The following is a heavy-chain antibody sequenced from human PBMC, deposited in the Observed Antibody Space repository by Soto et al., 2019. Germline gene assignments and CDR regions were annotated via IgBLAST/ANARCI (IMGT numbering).Heavy chain of an antibody. CDR3: AKGGRQWLVTSDFNY. J-gene: IGHJ4*02. CDR1: GFTFSDYA. CDR2: VSHDGRNT. Sequence: GESLRLSYAASGFTFSDYAMHWVRQAPGKGLEWVAVVSHDGRNTHYADSVKGRYTISRDSSKNTVYLEMTSLRAEDTAVYYCAKGGRQWLVTSDFNYWGQGA. D-gene: IGHD6-19*01. V-gene: IGHV3-30*18.